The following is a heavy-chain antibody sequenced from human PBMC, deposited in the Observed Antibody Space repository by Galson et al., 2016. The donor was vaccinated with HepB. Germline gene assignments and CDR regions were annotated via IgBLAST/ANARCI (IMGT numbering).Heavy chain of an antibody. D-gene: IGHD6-6*01. CDR3: ARGLRLVSSYYYYYMDV. CDR1: GGSISSYY. CDR2: IYYSGST. V-gene: IGHV4-59*01. J-gene: IGHJ6*03. Sequence: EPLSLTCTVSGGSISSYYWSWIRQPPGKGLEWIGYIYYSGSTNYNPSLKSRVTISVDTSKNQFSLKLSSVTAADTAVYYCARGLRLVSSYYYYYMDVWGKGTTVTVSS.